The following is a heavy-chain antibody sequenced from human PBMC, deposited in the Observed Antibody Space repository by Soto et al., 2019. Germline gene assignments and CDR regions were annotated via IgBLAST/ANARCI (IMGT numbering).Heavy chain of an antibody. CDR3: ATEGRYDHVWGSYDPFWFGP. V-gene: IGHV4-59*01. D-gene: IGHD3-16*01. CDR1: GGSISSYY. Sequence: SETLSLTCTVSGGSISSYYWSWIRQPPGKGLEWIGYIYHSGSTNYNPSLKSRVTISVDTSKNQFSLKLSSVTAADTAVYYCATEGRYDHVWGSYDPFWFGPWGQGTLVTVSS. J-gene: IGHJ5*02. CDR2: IYHSGST.